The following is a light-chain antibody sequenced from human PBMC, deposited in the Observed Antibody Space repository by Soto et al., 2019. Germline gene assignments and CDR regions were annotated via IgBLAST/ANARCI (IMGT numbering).Light chain of an antibody. Sequence: DIQMTQSPSSLSASVGDRVTITCRASQSISSYLNWYQQKPGKAPKLLIYAASSLQRGVPSRFSGSGSGTDFTITISSLQPEDFATYYCQQSYSTPPTFGQGTKVEIK. CDR3: QQSYSTPPT. J-gene: IGKJ1*01. CDR1: QSISSY. V-gene: IGKV1-39*01. CDR2: AAS.